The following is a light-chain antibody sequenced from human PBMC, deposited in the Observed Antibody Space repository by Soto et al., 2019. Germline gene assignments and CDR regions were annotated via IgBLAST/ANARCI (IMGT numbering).Light chain of an antibody. Sequence: QSVLAQPASVSGSPGQSITISCTGTSSDVGAYNSVSWYQQHPHRAPQVIIYKGTQRPSGVSNRFSGSTSGNAASLTISALQADAEADYFCCSSAPESTYVFGTGTKVT. V-gene: IGLV2-23*01. CDR3: CSSAPESTYV. J-gene: IGLJ1*01. CDR2: KGT. CDR1: SSDVGAYNS.